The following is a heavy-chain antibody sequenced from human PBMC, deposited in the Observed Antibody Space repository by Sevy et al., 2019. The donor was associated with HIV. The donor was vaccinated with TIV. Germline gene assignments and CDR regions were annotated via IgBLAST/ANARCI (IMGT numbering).Heavy chain of an antibody. J-gene: IGHJ4*02. CDR3: ARYSNWGEAYYFDY. CDR1: VFTFSSYS. V-gene: IGHV3-21*01. Sequence: GGSLRLSCAASVFTFSSYSMNWVRQAPGKGLEWVSSISSSSSYIYYADSVKGRFTISRDNAKNSLYLQMNSLRAEDTAVYYCARYSNWGEAYYFDYWGQGTLVTVSS. D-gene: IGHD7-27*01. CDR2: ISSSSSYI.